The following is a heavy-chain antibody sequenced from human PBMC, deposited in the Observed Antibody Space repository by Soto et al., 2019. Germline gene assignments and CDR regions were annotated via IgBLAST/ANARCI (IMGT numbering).Heavy chain of an antibody. Sequence: ASVKVSCKASGYTFTIYCISWVRQAPGQGLEWMGWISAYNGNTNYAQKLQGRVTMTTDTSTSTAYMELRSLRSDDTAVYYCARAPFGIAVAGGDAFVIWGQGTMVT. CDR1: GYTFTIYC. CDR2: ISAYNGNT. D-gene: IGHD6-19*01. CDR3: ARAPFGIAVAGGDAFVI. J-gene: IGHJ3*02. V-gene: IGHV1-18*01.